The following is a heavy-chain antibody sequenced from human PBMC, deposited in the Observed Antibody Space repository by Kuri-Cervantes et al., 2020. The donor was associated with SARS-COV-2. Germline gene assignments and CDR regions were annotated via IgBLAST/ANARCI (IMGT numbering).Heavy chain of an antibody. J-gene: IGHJ4*02. CDR2: ISSSGSTI. Sequence: LSLTCAVSGYSISSGYYMSWIRQAPGKGLEWVSYISSSGSTIYYADSVKGRFTISRDNAKNSLYLQMNSLRAEDTAVYYCARAGGVWGQGTLVTVSS. CDR3: ARAGGV. V-gene: IGHV3-11*04. D-gene: IGHD1-14*01. CDR1: GYSISSGYY.